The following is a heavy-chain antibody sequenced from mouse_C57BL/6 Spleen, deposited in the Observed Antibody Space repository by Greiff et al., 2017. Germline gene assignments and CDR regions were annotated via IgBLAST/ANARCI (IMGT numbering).Heavy chain of an antibody. V-gene: IGHV3-6*01. D-gene: IGHD2-5*01. Sequence: VQLKESGPGLVKPSQSLSLTCSVTGYSITSGYYWNWIRQFPGNKLEWMGYISYDGSNNYNPSLKNRISITRDTSKNQFFLKLNSVTTEDTATYYCARDYSNYGEYYFDYWGQGTTLTVSS. CDR2: ISYDGSN. CDR1: GYSITSGYY. J-gene: IGHJ2*01. CDR3: ARDYSNYGEYYFDY.